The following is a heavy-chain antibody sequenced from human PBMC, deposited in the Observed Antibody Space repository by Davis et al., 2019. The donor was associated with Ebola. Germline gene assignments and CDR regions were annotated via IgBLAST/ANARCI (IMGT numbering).Heavy chain of an antibody. CDR2: ISGSGGST. D-gene: IGHD3-9*01. CDR3: AKYPGAILTGLWRWFDP. Sequence: GESLKISCAASGFTFSSYAMSWVRQAPGKGLEWVSAISGSGGSTYYADSVKGRFTISRDNAKNTLYLQMNSLRAEDTAVYYCAKYPGAILTGLWRWFDPWGQGTLVTVSS. CDR1: GFTFSSYA. J-gene: IGHJ5*02. V-gene: IGHV3-23*01.